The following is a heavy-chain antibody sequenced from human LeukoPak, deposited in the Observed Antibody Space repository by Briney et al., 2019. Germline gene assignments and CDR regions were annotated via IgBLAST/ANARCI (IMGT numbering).Heavy chain of an antibody. CDR1: GFTFSSYA. D-gene: IGHD1-26*01. J-gene: IGHJ4*02. V-gene: IGHV3-23*01. CDR2: ISGSGGSK. Sequence: GGSLRLSCAASGFTFSSYAMNWVRQAPGKGLEWVSAISGSGGSKYYADSVKGRFTISRDNSKNTLYLQMNSLKAEDTAVYYCAKGARVRVGSTGIDHWGQGTLVTVSS. CDR3: AKGARVRVGSTGIDH.